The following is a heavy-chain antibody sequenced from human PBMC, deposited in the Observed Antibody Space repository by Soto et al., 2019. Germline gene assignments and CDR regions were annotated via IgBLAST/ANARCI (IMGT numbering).Heavy chain of an antibody. CDR2: FLASGGNT. J-gene: IGHJ4*02. CDR3: ARGGATIFGVIDF. V-gene: IGHV1-46*01. D-gene: IGHD3-3*02. Sequence: ASVKVSCKASGYSFFSYYIHWVRQAPGQGLEWMGRFLASGGNTDYAQRFRGRVSMTRDTSSTNTVSLELTSLTSDDTAVYYCARGGATIFGVIDFWRQGTRVTVSS. CDR1: GYSFFSYY.